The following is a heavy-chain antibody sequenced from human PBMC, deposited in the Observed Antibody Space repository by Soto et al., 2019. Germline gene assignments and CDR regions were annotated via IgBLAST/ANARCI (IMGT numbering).Heavy chain of an antibody. D-gene: IGHD6-13*01. CDR2: IYWDDDK. CDR1: GFSLSTRGVG. J-gene: IGHJ4*02. Sequence: QITLKESDPTLVKPTQTLTLTCTFSGFSLSTRGVGVGWIRQPPGKALEWLALIYWDDDKRYSPSLKTTLTNTKHPSKNQEVLTLTNSDPVDTATFSCAHIGGSRWFDFWGQGTLVTVSS. V-gene: IGHV2-5*02. CDR3: AHIGGSRWFDF.